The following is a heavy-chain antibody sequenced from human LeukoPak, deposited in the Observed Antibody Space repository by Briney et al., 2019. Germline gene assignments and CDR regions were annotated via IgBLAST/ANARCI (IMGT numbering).Heavy chain of an antibody. V-gene: IGHV3-33*01. CDR2: IWYDGSNK. Sequence: GGSLRLSCAASGFTFSSYGMHWVRQAPGKGLEWVAVIWYDGSNKYYADSVKGRFTISRDNSKNTLYLQMNSLRAEDTAVYYCARGALYYYDSNGYYRTYDYYYYGMDVWGQGTTVTVSS. CDR3: ARGALYYYDSNGYYRTYDYYYYGMDV. D-gene: IGHD3-22*01. CDR1: GFTFSSYG. J-gene: IGHJ6*02.